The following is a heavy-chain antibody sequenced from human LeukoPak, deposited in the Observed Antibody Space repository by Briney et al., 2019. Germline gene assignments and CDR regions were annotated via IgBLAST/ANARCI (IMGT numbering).Heavy chain of an antibody. Sequence: GGSLRLSCAASGFTVSRNYMSWVRQAPGKGLDWVSVIYTGGSTYYADSVKGRFTISRDNSKNTVYLQMNSLRAEDTAVYYCARRAGDYSHPYDYWGQGTLVTVSS. V-gene: IGHV3-53*01. CDR3: ARRAGDYSHPYDY. D-gene: IGHD3-22*01. J-gene: IGHJ4*02. CDR1: GFTVSRNY. CDR2: IYTGGST.